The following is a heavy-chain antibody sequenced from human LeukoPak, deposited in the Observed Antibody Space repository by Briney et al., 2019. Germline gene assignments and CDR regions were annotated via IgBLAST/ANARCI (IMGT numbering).Heavy chain of an antibody. CDR1: GYSFTSYW. CDR2: IYPGDSDT. J-gene: IGHJ4*02. D-gene: IGHD6-13*01. CDR3: ARLLRNIAAAVYYFDY. V-gene: IGHV5-51*01. Sequence: GKSLKISCKGSGYSFTSYWIGWVRQMPGKGLEWMGIIYPGDSDTRYSPSFQGQVTISADKSISTAYLQWSSLKASDTAMYYCARLLRNIAAAVYYFDYWGQGTLVTVSS.